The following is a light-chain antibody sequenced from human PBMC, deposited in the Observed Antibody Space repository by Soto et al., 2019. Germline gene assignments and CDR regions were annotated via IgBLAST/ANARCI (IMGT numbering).Light chain of an antibody. CDR2: DAS. Sequence: DIQMTQSPSTLSASVGDRVTITCRASQSISSWLAWYQQKPGKAPKLLIYDASRLESGVPSRLSGSGSETEFALTISSLQPDDFATYYCQQYNSYPWTFGQGTKVEIK. CDR1: QSISSW. CDR3: QQYNSYPWT. V-gene: IGKV1-5*01. J-gene: IGKJ1*01.